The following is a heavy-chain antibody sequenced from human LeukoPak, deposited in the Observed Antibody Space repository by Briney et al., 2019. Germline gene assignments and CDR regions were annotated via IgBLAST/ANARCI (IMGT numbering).Heavy chain of an antibody. V-gene: IGHV4-59*01. Sequence: SETLSLTCTVSGVSISSYYWSWIRQPPGKGLEWIGYIYYSGSTNYIPSLKSRVTISLDTSKNQFSLKLSSVTAADTAVYYCASGSTGYSSSWLHFQHWGQGTLVTVSS. CDR1: GVSISSYY. CDR3: ASGSTGYSSSWLHFQH. J-gene: IGHJ1*01. CDR2: IYYSGST. D-gene: IGHD6-13*01.